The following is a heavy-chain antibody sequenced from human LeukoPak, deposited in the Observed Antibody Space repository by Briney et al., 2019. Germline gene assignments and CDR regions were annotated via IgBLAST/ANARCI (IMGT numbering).Heavy chain of an antibody. V-gene: IGHV3-9*01. J-gene: IGHJ4*02. Sequence: GGSLRLFCAASGFTFDDYAMHWVRQAPGKGLEWVSGISWNSGSIGYADSVKGRFTISRDNAKNSLYLQMNSLRAEDTALYYCAKGPYDFWSGGYFDYWGQGTLVTVSS. D-gene: IGHD3-3*01. CDR3: AKGPYDFWSGGYFDY. CDR1: GFTFDDYA. CDR2: ISWNSGSI.